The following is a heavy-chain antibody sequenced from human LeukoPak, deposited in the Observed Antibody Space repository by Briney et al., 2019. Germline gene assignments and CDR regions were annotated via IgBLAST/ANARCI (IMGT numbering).Heavy chain of an antibody. J-gene: IGHJ5*02. CDR3: ARGHWSGYSYNWFDP. D-gene: IGHD3-3*01. V-gene: IGHV1-8*02. Sequence: GASVKVSCKASGYTFTSYDINWVRQTTGQGLEWVGWMNPNSGNTGYAQKFQGRVTMTRTTSMSTAYMELNSLRSEDTAVYSCARGHWSGYSYNWFDPWGQGTLVTVSS. CDR1: GYTFTSYD. CDR2: MNPNSGNT.